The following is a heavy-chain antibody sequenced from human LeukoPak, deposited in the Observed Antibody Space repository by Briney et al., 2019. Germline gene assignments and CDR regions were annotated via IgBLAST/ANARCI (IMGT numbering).Heavy chain of an antibody. V-gene: IGHV4-59*01. D-gene: IGHD1-1*01. Sequence: PSETLSLTCTVSGGSISSYYWSWIRQPPGKGLEWIGYIYYSGSTNYNPSLKSRVTISVDTSKNQFSLNLSSVTAADTAVYYCGRSNWNRYYFDYWGQGTLVTVSS. CDR2: IYYSGST. CDR1: GGSISSYY. J-gene: IGHJ4*02. CDR3: GRSNWNRYYFDY.